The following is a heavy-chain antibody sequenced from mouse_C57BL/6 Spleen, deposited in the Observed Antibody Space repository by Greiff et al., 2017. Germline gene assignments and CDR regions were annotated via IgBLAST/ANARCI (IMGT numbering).Heavy chain of an antibody. CDR3: ARDGDGYQAWFAY. CDR1: GFTFSSYA. V-gene: IGHV5-4*01. J-gene: IGHJ3*01. CDR2: ISDGGSYT. Sequence: EVQLVESGGGLVKPGGSLKLSCAASGFTFSSYAMSWVRQTPEKRLEWVATISDGGSYTYYPDNVKGRFTISRDNAKNNLYLQMSHLKSEDTAMYYCARDGDGYQAWFAYWGQGTLVTVSA. D-gene: IGHD1-1*01.